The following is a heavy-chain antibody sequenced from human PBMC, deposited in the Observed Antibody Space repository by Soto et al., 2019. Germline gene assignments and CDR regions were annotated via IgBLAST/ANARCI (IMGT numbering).Heavy chain of an antibody. Sequence: QVQLQESGPGLVKPSETLSLTCTVSSDSIAGENWWSWVRQPPGLGLEWIGEVFHTGATNNNPSLKSRVTMEVDKSKNQVSLKLIPATAADTAVYYCARVFSSGSGWMYYFDFWGQGTLVSVSS. CDR3: ARVFSSGSGWMYYFDF. J-gene: IGHJ4*02. CDR2: VFHTGAT. V-gene: IGHV4-4*02. CDR1: SDSIAGENW. D-gene: IGHD6-19*01.